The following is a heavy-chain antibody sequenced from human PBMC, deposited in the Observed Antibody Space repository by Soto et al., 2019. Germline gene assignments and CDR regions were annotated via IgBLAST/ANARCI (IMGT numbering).Heavy chain of an antibody. D-gene: IGHD3-22*01. V-gene: IGHV3-11*06. J-gene: IGHJ4*02. Sequence: GGSLRLSCAASGFTFSDYYMSWIRQAPGKGLEWVSYISSSSSYTNYADSVKGRFTISRDNAKNSLYLQMNSLRAGDTAVYYCAREGDSSGQALDYWGQGTLVTVSS. CDR2: ISSSSSYT. CDR3: AREGDSSGQALDY. CDR1: GFTFSDYY.